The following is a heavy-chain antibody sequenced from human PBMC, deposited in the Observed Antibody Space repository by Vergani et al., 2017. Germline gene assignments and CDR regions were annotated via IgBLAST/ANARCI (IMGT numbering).Heavy chain of an antibody. D-gene: IGHD1-14*01. CDR1: GFTFDDYA. V-gene: IGHV3-66*01. J-gene: IGHJ4*02. Sequence: VQLVESGGGVVQPGGSLRLSCAASGFTFDDYAMHWVRQAPGKGLEWVSVIYSGGSTYYADSVKGRFTISRDNSKNTLYLQMNSLRAEDTAVYYCARTPYNPYFDYWGQGTLVTVSS. CDR2: IYSGGST. CDR3: ARTPYNPYFDY.